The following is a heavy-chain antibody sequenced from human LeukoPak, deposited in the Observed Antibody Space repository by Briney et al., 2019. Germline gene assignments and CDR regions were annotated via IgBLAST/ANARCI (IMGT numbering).Heavy chain of an antibody. J-gene: IGHJ3*01. V-gene: IGHV3-72*01. Sequence: PGGSLRLSCVGSGFTLRDYHMDWVRQAPGMGLEWVGRTRSKVRKYATEYAAPVKGRFTISRDESENSVFLHLSSLTVEDTAFYYCARDGAEGDDSAFDVWGQGTMVTASS. D-gene: IGHD3-22*01. CDR2: TRSKVRKYAT. CDR1: GFTLRDYH. CDR3: ARDGAEGDDSAFDV.